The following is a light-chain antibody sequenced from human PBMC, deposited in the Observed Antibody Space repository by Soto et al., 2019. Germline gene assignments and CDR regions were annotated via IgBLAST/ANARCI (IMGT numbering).Light chain of an antibody. J-gene: IGLJ2*01. CDR1: SNDVGTYNL. CDR2: EAS. CDR3: CSYGRSVV. V-gene: IGLV2-23*01. Sequence: QSALTQPASVSGSPGQSITISCTGISNDVGTYNLVSWYQHHPGKAPKLIIYEASKRPSGVPNRFSGSKSGNTDSLTISGLHAEDEADYYCCSYGRSVVFGGGTKLTVL.